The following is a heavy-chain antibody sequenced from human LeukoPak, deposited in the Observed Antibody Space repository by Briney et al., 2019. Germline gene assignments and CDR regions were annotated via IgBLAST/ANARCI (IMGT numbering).Heavy chain of an antibody. V-gene: IGHV1-69*13. CDR1: GYTFTSYG. Sequence: SVKVSCKASGYTFTSYGISWVRQAPGQGLEWMGGIIPIFGTANYAQKFQGRVTITADESTSTAYMELSSLRSEDTAVYYCARDIYYDSSGYYFDWGQGTLVTVSS. D-gene: IGHD3-22*01. J-gene: IGHJ4*02. CDR2: IIPIFGTA. CDR3: ARDIYYDSSGYYFD.